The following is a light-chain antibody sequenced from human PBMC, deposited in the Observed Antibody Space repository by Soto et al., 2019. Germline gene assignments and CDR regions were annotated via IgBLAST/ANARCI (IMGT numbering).Light chain of an antibody. Sequence: QSALTQPASVSGSPGQSITISCTGTSTDIGRYNYVSWYQQHPGKAPKLMIYDVSNRPSGVSNRFSGSKSGNTASLTISGLQAEDEADYYCSSYTSSSTYVFGPGTKVTVL. CDR2: DVS. CDR3: SSYTSSSTYV. J-gene: IGLJ1*01. CDR1: STDIGRYNY. V-gene: IGLV2-14*03.